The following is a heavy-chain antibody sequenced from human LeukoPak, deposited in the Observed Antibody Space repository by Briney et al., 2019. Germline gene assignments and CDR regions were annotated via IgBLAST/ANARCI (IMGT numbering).Heavy chain of an antibody. CDR2: IKQDGSDK. Sequence: PGGSLRLSCAASGFTFSRNWMSWVRQAPGKGPEWVANIKQDGSDKYYVDSVKGRFTISRDNAKNSLYLQMNSLRAEDTAVYYCAGEVYGDNYFDYWGQGTLVTVSS. V-gene: IGHV3-7*05. D-gene: IGHD4-17*01. CDR3: AGEVYGDNYFDY. J-gene: IGHJ4*02. CDR1: GFTFSRNW.